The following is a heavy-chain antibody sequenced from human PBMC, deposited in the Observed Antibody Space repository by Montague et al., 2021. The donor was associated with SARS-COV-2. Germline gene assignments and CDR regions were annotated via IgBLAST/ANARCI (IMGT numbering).Heavy chain of an antibody. V-gene: IGHV3-73*01. CDR3: TRQTSSCHDF. D-gene: IGHD2-2*01. CDR1: GFTFSSSP. Sequence: SRRLSLSASGFTFSSSPMSWVRQAPGKGLEWVGHLRSRPHIYATGYTASVEGRFTVSRDDSKNTAYLQMNSLKTEDTAVYYCTRQTSSCHDFWGQGVLVTVSS. CDR2: LRSRPHIYAT. J-gene: IGHJ4*02.